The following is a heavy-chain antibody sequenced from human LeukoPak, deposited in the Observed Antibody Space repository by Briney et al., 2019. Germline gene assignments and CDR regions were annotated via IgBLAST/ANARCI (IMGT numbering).Heavy chain of an antibody. CDR1: GFTFSSYS. CDR3: ARDSRYCSSTSCYGTY. CDR2: ITSSSSYI. D-gene: IGHD2-2*01. Sequence: GGSLRLSCAASGFTFSSYSFNWVRQAPGKGLEWVSYITSSSSYIYYADSVKGRFTISRDNAKNSLYLQMNSLRAEDTAVYYCARDSRYCSSTSCYGTYWGQGTLVTVSS. V-gene: IGHV3-21*05. J-gene: IGHJ1*01.